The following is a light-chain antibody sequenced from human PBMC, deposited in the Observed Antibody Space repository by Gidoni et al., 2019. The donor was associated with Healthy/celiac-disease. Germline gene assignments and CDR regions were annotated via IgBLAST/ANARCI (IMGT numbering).Light chain of an antibody. J-gene: IGLJ2*01. V-gene: IGLV2-14*01. CDR1: ISDVGGYNY. CDR3: SSYTSSSTLVV. Sequence: QSALTQPASVSGSPGQSITISCTGTISDVGGYNYVSWYQQHPGKAPKLMIYEVSNRPSGVSNRFSCSKSGNTASLTISGLQAEDEADYYCSSYTSSSTLVVFGGGTKLTVL. CDR2: EVS.